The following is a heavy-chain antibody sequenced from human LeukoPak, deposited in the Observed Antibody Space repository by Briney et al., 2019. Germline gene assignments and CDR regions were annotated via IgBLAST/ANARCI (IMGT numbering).Heavy chain of an antibody. CDR1: GFTFSNFG. J-gene: IGHJ2*01. CDR3: ARGGVGLLRYFDL. V-gene: IGHV3-30*03. CDR2: ISYDVINK. Sequence: GGSLRLSGAASGFTFSNFGMHWVRQAPGKGLEWVAVISYDVINKYYADSVKGRFTISRDNSKNTLYLEMNSLRAEDTAVYYCARGGVGLLRYFDLWGRGTLVTVSS. D-gene: IGHD3/OR15-3a*01.